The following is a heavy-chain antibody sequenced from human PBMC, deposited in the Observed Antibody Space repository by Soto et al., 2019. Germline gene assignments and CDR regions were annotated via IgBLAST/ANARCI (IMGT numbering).Heavy chain of an antibody. Sequence: QVHLVQSGAEEKKPGASVKVSCKASGYTFTNYAMHWVRQAPGQRLEWMGWINAGNGDTKYSQNFQGRVTITRDTSASPAYMELSSLRSEDTAVYYCTRSALRPFGGLIGPFDYWGQGTLVTVSS. CDR3: TRSALRPFGGLIGPFDY. CDR2: INAGNGDT. CDR1: GYTFTNYA. V-gene: IGHV1-3*05. D-gene: IGHD3-16*02. J-gene: IGHJ4*02.